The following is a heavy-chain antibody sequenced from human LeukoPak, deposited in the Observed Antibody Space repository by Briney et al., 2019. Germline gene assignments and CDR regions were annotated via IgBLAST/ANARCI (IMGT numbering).Heavy chain of an antibody. CDR3: ARSYSSSWFSQYWYFDL. D-gene: IGHD6-13*01. Sequence: PSETLSLTCTVSGGSISSYYWSWIRQPPGKGLEWIGYIYYSGNTNYNPSLKSRVTISADTSKNQFSLKLSSVTAADTAVYYCARSYSSSWFSQYWYFDLWGRGTLVTVSS. J-gene: IGHJ2*01. CDR1: GGSISSYY. V-gene: IGHV4-59*01. CDR2: IYYSGNT.